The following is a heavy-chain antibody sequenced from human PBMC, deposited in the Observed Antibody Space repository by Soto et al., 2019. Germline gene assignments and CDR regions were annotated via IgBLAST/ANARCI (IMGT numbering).Heavy chain of an antibody. J-gene: IGHJ6*02. CDR2: IYYSGST. CDR1: GGSISSSSYY. D-gene: IGHD3-9*01. CDR3: ARILRYVDWLPNVYGMDV. Sequence: SETLSLTCTVSGGSISSSSYYWGWIRQPPGEGLEWIGSIYYSGSTYYNPSLKSRVTISVDTSKNQLSLKLSSVTAADTAVYYCARILRYVDWLPNVYGMDVWGQGTTVTVSS. V-gene: IGHV4-39*01.